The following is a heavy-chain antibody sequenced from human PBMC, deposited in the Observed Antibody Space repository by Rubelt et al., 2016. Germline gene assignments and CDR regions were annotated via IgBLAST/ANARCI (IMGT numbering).Heavy chain of an antibody. V-gene: IGHV3-53*04. CDR2: ISGSGGT. D-gene: IGHD3/OR15-3a*01. Sequence: QLVESGGGLVQPGGSLRLSCAASGFTVSNTYVGWVRQGPGTGLEWVSVISGSGGTYYADSVKGRFTISRHNSRNRGFLQMKSLRADDTALYYCASRLSTYDFSDAFDGWGQGTMVTVSS. CDR1: GFTVSNTY. CDR3: ASRLSTYDFSDAFDG. J-gene: IGHJ3*01.